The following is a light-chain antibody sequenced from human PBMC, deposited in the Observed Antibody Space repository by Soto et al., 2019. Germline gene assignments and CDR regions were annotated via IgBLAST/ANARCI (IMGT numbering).Light chain of an antibody. J-gene: IGKJ2*01. Sequence: DIVMTQSPLSLPVTPGESASISCRSSQSLLHSDGNIYLDWYLQKPGQSPQLLIYLVSNRASGVHDRFSGSRSGTDFTLKISRVEAEDVGVYYCMQAVEVPYIFGQGTKLDIK. CDR3: MQAVEVPYI. CDR2: LVS. V-gene: IGKV2-28*01. CDR1: QSLLHSDGNIY.